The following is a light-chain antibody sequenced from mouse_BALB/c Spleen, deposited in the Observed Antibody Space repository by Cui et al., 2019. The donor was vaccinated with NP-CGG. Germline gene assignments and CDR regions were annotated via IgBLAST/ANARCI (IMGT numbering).Light chain of an antibody. CDR1: TGAVTTSNY. V-gene: IGLV1*01. J-gene: IGLJ1*01. Sequence: QAVVTQEPALTTSPGETVTLTCRSSTGAVTTSNYANWVQEKPDHLFTGLIGGTNNRVPGVPARFSGSLIGDKAALTITGAQTEDEAIYFCALWCSNHWVFGGGTKLTVL. CDR3: ALWCSNHWV. CDR2: GTN.